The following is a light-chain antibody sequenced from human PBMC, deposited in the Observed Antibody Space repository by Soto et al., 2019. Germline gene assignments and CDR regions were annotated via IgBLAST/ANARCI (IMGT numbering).Light chain of an antibody. CDR1: QGVSSSN. V-gene: IGKV3-20*01. Sequence: QSPAALSLSTWVRATLSCSTSQGVSSSNLGWYHQKPGQAPRLLIYGASSRATGIPDRFSGSGSGTDFTLTISRLQPEDFAVYYCPQYGISPVTFGQGTRLEI. CDR3: PQYGISPVT. J-gene: IGKJ5*01. CDR2: GAS.